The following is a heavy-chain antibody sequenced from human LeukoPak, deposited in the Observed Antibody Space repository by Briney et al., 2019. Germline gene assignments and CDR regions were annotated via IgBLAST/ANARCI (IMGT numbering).Heavy chain of an antibody. CDR3: ARVVTTVTTYWFDP. CDR1: GGTFSSYA. D-gene: IGHD4-17*01. Sequence: SVKVSRKASGGTFSSYAISWVRQAPGQGLEWMGRIIPILGIANYAQKFQGRVTITADKSTSTAYMELSSLRSEDTAVYYCARVVTTVTTYWFDPWGQGTLVTVSS. CDR2: IIPILGIA. J-gene: IGHJ5*02. V-gene: IGHV1-69*04.